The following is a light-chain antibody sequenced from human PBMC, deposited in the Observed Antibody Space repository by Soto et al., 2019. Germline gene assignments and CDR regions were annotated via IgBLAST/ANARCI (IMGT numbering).Light chain of an antibody. Sequence: EIVLTQSPGTLSLSPGERATLSCRASQSVSSNYLAWYQQKPGQAPRLLMYDASSSATGIPDRFSGSGSGTDFTLTISGLEAEDFAVYYCQQYSSSRTFGQGTKVEI. CDR3: QQYSSSRT. CDR1: QSVSSNY. V-gene: IGKV3-20*01. CDR2: DAS. J-gene: IGKJ1*01.